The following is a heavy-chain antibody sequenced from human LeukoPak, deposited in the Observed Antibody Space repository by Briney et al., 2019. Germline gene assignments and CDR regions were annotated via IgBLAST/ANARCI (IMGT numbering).Heavy chain of an antibody. V-gene: IGHV3-20*04. CDR1: GFTFDDYG. CDR3: AKANKVNRSISITMIVVVPPPGLLGFDY. CDR2: INWNGGST. J-gene: IGHJ4*02. D-gene: IGHD3-22*01. Sequence: PGGSPRLSCAASGFTFDDYGMSWVRQAPGKGLEWVSGINWNGGSTGYADSVKGRFTISRDNSKNTLYLQMNSLRAEDTAVYYCAKANKVNRSISITMIVVVPPPGLLGFDYWGQGTLVTVSS.